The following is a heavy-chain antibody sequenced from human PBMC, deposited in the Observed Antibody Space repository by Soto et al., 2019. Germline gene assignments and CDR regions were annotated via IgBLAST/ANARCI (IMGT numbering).Heavy chain of an antibody. Sequence: SETLSLTCAVYGGSFSGYYWGWIRQPPGKGLEWIGIIYYSGSTYYNPSLKSRVTISVDTSKSQFSLNLNSVPAADTAVYYCARGYDILTGPLDYWGPGTLVTVSS. J-gene: IGHJ4*02. CDR2: IYYSGST. CDR1: GGSFSGYY. V-gene: IGHV4-34*01. CDR3: ARGYDILTGPLDY. D-gene: IGHD3-9*01.